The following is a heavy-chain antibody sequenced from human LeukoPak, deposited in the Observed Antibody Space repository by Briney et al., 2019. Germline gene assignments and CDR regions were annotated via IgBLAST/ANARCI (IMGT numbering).Heavy chain of an antibody. CDR3: AKNELLWFGEFDAFDI. D-gene: IGHD3-10*01. Sequence: GGSLRLSCAASGFTFISYVMAWVRQAPGKGLEWVSVISGGGGSTYYADSVKGRFTISRDNSKNMLYLQTNSLRAEDTAVYYCAKNELLWFGEFDAFDIWGQGTMVTVSS. J-gene: IGHJ3*02. CDR1: GFTFISYV. V-gene: IGHV3-23*01. CDR2: ISGGGGST.